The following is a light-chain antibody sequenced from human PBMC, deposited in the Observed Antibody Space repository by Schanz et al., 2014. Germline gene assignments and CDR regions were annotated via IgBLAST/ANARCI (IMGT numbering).Light chain of an antibody. CDR3: QQYGSARWT. V-gene: IGKV3-20*01. Sequence: EIVLTQSPGTLSLSPGERATLSCRASQSVWSDHLAWYQQRPGQAPRLLIYATSTRATGIPDRFSGSGSGTDFTLTISRLEPGDFAVYYCQQYGSARWTFGQGTKVEIK. J-gene: IGKJ1*01. CDR1: QSVWSDH. CDR2: ATS.